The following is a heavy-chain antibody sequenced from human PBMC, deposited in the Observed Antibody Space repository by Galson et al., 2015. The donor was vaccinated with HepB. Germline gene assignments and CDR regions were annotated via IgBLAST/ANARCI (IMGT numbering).Heavy chain of an antibody. CDR2: IYYSGST. CDR1: GGSISSYY. J-gene: IGHJ4*02. V-gene: IGHV4-59*08. Sequence: TLSLTCTVSGGSISSYYWNWIRQPPGKGLEWIGYIYYSGSTNYNPSLKSRVTISVDTSKNQFSLKLSSVTAADTAVYYCARHSGWYEGEYYFDYWGQGTLVTVSS. CDR3: ARHSGWYEGEYYFDY. D-gene: IGHD6-19*01.